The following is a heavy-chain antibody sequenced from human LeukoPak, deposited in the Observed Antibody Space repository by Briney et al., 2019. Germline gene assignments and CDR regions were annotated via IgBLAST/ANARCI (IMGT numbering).Heavy chain of an antibody. Sequence: SETLSLTCGIYGGSFSDYYWSWIRQPPGKGLEWIGEISHSGSTKYNPSLKSRVIISVDTSENQFSLKVRSVTAADTAVYYCAASSTWGSGWLDPWGQGTPVTVSS. CDR2: ISHSGST. V-gene: IGHV4-34*01. CDR3: AASSTWGSGWLDP. CDR1: GGSFSDYY. J-gene: IGHJ5*02. D-gene: IGHD2-2*01.